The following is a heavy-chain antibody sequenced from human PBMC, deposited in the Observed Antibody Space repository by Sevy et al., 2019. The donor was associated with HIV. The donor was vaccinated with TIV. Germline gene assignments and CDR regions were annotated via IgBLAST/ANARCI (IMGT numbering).Heavy chain of an antibody. Sequence: SETLSLSCSVSGGSMTSYYWSWIRQPPGKGLEWIGYLYYSGSTNYNPSLRSRVTMSVDTSKNQFSLTLISVSAADTAVYYCARSVGMGNYFDYWGQGALVTVSS. CDR1: GGSMTSYY. V-gene: IGHV4-59*13. J-gene: IGHJ4*02. CDR3: ARSVGMGNYFDY. CDR2: LYYSGST. D-gene: IGHD2-21*01.